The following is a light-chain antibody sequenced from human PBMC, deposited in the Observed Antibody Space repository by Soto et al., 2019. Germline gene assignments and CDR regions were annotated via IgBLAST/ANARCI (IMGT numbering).Light chain of an antibody. Sequence: EIVLTQSPATLSLSPGERATLSCRASQSVSSYLAWYQQKPGQAPRLLIYDASNRATGIPARFSGSGSGTDFTLNISSLEPEDFAVYYCQQGLTFGGGTKVEIK. CDR2: DAS. CDR3: QQGLT. CDR1: QSVSSY. V-gene: IGKV3-11*01. J-gene: IGKJ4*01.